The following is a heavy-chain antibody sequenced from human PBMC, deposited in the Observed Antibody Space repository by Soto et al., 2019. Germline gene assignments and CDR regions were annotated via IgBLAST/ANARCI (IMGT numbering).Heavy chain of an antibody. Sequence: GGSLRLSCAASGFTFNNYGMHWVRQAPGKGLEWVAIIWYDGSQTSYADSVKGRFTISRDNSQNRLYLQMNSLRVEDTAVYYCARASCIGGSCWPVIEHWGQGTLVTVSS. J-gene: IGHJ5*02. CDR1: GFTFNNYG. CDR2: IWYDGSQT. CDR3: ARASCIGGSCWPVIEH. V-gene: IGHV3-33*01. D-gene: IGHD2-15*01.